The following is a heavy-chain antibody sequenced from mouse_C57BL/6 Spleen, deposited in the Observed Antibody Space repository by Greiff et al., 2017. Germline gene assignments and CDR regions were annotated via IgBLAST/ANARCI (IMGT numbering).Heavy chain of an antibody. J-gene: IGHJ3*01. CDR3: ARSHYDYPFAY. D-gene: IGHD2-4*01. V-gene: IGHV1-82*01. CDR2: IYPGDGDT. CDR1: GYAFSSSW. Sequence: VQVVESGPELVKPGASVKISCKASGYAFSSSWMNWVKQRPGKGLEWIGRIYPGDGDTNYNGKFKGKATLTADKSSSTAYMQLSSLTSEDSAVYFCARSHYDYPFAYWGQGTLVTVSA.